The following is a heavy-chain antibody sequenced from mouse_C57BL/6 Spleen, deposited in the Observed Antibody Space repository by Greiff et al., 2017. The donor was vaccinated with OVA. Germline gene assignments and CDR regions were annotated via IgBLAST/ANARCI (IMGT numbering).Heavy chain of an antibody. Sequence: QVQLQQSGAELVKPGASVKLSCKASGYTFTEYTIHWVKQRSGQGLEWIGWFYPGSGSIKYNEKFKDKATLTAAKSSSTVYMELIRLTSEDSAVYFCARHDYDGYSMAWFAYWGQGTLVTVSA. D-gene: IGHD2-3*01. J-gene: IGHJ3*01. CDR3: ARHDYDGYSMAWFAY. CDR1: GYTFTEYT. CDR2: FYPGSGSI. V-gene: IGHV1-62-2*01.